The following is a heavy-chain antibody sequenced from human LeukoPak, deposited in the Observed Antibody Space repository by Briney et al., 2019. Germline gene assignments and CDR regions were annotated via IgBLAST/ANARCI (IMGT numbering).Heavy chain of an antibody. CDR3: ASHRRSHGSEY. Sequence: SETPSLTCTVSGLSFEHYFWSWIRQPPGKGLEWVGYVYYSGSTDYSPSLESRLTISADTSKNQFSLKLRSVTAADTAVYYCASHRRSHGSEYWGQGTLVTVSS. CDR1: GLSFEHYF. CDR2: VYYSGST. D-gene: IGHD3-10*01. J-gene: IGHJ4*02. V-gene: IGHV4-59*08.